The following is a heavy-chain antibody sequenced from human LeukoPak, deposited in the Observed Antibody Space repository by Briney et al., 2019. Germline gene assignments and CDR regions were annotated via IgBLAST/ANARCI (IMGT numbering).Heavy chain of an antibody. CDR2: IYYSGST. Sequence: PSETLSLTCTVSGGSISDYYWNWIRQPPGKGLEWIGYIYYSGSTTYNPSLKSRVTMSVDTAKNQFSLKLRSVTAADTAVYYCAGGDFCNKSNFYLRPMDGWGKGTTVTVSS. CDR3: AGGDFCNKSNFYLRPMDG. CDR1: GGSISDYY. D-gene: IGHD2/OR15-2a*01. V-gene: IGHV4-59*01. J-gene: IGHJ6*03.